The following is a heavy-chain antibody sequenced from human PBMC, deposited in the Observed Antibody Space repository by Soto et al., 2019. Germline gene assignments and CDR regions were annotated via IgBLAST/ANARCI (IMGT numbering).Heavy chain of an antibody. CDR2: IYHSGST. CDR3: ARDRGGDLLAARNWFDP. D-gene: IGHD3-16*01. V-gene: IGHV4-38-2*02. CDR1: GYSISSCYY. Sequence: PSETLSLTCAVSGYSISSCYYWGWIRQPPVKGLEWIGSIYHSGSTYYNPSLKSRVTISVDTSKNQFSLKLSSVTAADTAVYYCARDRGGDLLAARNWFDPWGQGTLVTVPQ. J-gene: IGHJ5*02.